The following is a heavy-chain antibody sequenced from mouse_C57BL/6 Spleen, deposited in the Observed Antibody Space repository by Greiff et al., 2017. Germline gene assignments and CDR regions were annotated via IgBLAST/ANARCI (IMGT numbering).Heavy chain of an antibody. CDR2: IDPSDSET. CDR1: GYTFTSYW. D-gene: IGHD2-5*01. J-gene: IGHJ4*01. Sequence: QVQLKQPGAELVRPGSSVKLSCKASGYTFTSYWMHWVKQRPIQGLEWIGNIDPSDSETHYNQKFKDKATLTVDKSSSTAYMQLSSLTSEDSAVYYCARDYSNPDAMDYWGQGTSVTVSA. CDR3: ARDYSNPDAMDY. V-gene: IGHV1-52*01.